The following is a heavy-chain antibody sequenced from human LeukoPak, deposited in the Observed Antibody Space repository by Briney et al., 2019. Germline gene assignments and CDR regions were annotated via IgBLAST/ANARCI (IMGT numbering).Heavy chain of an antibody. D-gene: IGHD3-22*01. CDR3: ARAYVSSGYYLDY. V-gene: IGHV4-30-4*01. CDR2: IYYSGST. Sequence: SQTLSLTCTVSGGSISSGDYYWSWIRQPPGKGLEWIGYIYYSGSTYYNPSLKSRVTISVDTSKNQFSLKLSSVTAADTAVYYCARAYVSSGYYLDYWGQGTLVTASS. J-gene: IGHJ4*02. CDR1: GGSISSGDYY.